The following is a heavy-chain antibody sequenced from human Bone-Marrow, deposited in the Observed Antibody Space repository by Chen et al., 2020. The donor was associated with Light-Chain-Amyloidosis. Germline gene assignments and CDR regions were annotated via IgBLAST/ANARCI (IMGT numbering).Heavy chain of an antibody. CDR2: IYPDDSDA. V-gene: IGHV5-51*01. D-gene: IGHD5-12*01. Sequence: EVQLEQSGPEVKKPGGSLKISLQGSGYTFPNYWIGWVRQMPGKGLEWMGVIYPDDSDARYSPSFEGQVTISADKSITTAYLQWRSLKASDTAMYYCARRRDGYNFDYWGQGTLVTVSS. CDR3: ARRRDGYNFDY. J-gene: IGHJ4*02. CDR1: GYTFPNYW.